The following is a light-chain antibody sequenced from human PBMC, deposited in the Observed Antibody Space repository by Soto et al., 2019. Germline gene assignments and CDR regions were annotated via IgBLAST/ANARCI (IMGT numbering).Light chain of an antibody. J-gene: IGLJ2*01. CDR2: DVS. Sequence: QSALTQPASVSGSPGQSITIPCTGTSSDVGGYNYVSWYQQHPGKAPKLMIYDVSNRPSGVSNRFSGSKSANTASLTIPGLQAEDEADYYCSSYTGRSTYVVFGGGTTLTVL. V-gene: IGLV2-14*01. CDR3: SSYTGRSTYVV. CDR1: SSDVGGYNY.